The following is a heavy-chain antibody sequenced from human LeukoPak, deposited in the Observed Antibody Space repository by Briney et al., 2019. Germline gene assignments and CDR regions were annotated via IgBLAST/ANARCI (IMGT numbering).Heavy chain of an antibody. J-gene: IGHJ5*02. CDR2: ISGSGGST. D-gene: IGHD6-13*01. CDR3: AKGGSSWYAVWFDP. Sequence: GGSLRLSCAASGFTFSSYAMSWVRQAPGKGLEWVSSISGSGGSTYYADSVKGRFTISRDNSKNTLYLQMNSLRAEDTAVYYCAKGGSSWYAVWFDPWGQGTLVTVSP. V-gene: IGHV3-23*01. CDR1: GFTFSSYA.